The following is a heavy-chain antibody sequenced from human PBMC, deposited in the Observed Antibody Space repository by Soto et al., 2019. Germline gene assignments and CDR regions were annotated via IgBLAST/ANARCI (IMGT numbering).Heavy chain of an antibody. V-gene: IGHV1-69*01. CDR1: GGTFSSYA. CDR2: IIPIFGTA. CDR3: ATHPFSESSSSGRVPSSDYYYYYGMDV. Sequence: QVQLVQSGAEVKKPGSSVKVSCKASGGTFSSYAISWVRQAPGQGLEWMGGIIPIFGTANYAQKFQGRGTITADDSTSTAYMELSSLRSEDTAVYYCATHPFSESSSSGRVPSSDYYYYYGMDVWGQGTTVTVSS. J-gene: IGHJ6*02. D-gene: IGHD6-6*01.